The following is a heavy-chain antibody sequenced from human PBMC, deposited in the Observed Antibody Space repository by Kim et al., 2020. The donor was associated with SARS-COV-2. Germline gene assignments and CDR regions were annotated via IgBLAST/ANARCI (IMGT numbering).Heavy chain of an antibody. CDR3: AKSPARTGDYYYGMDG. V-gene: IGHV3-9*01. CDR1: GFTFDDYA. Sequence: GGSLRLSCAASGFTFDDYAMHWVRQAPGKGLEWVSGISWNSGSIGYADSVKGRFTISRDNAKNSLYLQMNSLRAEDTALYYCAKSPARTGDYYYGMDGWGQGTTVTVAS. CDR2: ISWNSGSI. D-gene: IGHD1-1*01. J-gene: IGHJ6*02.